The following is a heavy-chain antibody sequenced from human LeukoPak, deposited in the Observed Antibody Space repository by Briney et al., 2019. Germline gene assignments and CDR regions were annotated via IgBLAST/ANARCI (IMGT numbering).Heavy chain of an antibody. D-gene: IGHD1-1*01. J-gene: IGHJ4*02. Sequence: PGGSLRLSCTFSGLTFRNYRVNWVRQAPGKGLEWVANINPGGSEIRSVDSVKGRSSISRDNAKNSLDLQMSSLRVEDTAVYYCMSWGTDNHWGQGILVTVSS. CDR2: INPGGSEI. V-gene: IGHV3-7*01. CDR1: GLTFRNYR. CDR3: MSWGTDNH.